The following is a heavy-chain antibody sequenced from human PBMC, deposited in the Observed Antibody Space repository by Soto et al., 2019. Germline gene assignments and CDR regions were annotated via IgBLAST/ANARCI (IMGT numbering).Heavy chain of an antibody. J-gene: IGHJ6*02. CDR3: AKDGGRARDYYDSSGYPPYYYYYYGMDV. CDR1: GFAFNLYS. Sequence: GGPLRLSCATSGFAFNLYSMNWVRQAPGKGLEWVAVISYDGSNKYYADSVKGRFTISRDNSKNTLYLQMNSLRAEDTAVYYCAKDGGRARDYYDSSGYPPYYYYYYGMDVWGQGTTVTVSS. V-gene: IGHV3-30*18. D-gene: IGHD3-22*01. CDR2: ISYDGSNK.